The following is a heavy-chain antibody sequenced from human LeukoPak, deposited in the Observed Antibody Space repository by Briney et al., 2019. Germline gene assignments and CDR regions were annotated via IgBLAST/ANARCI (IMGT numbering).Heavy chain of an antibody. D-gene: IGHD6-19*01. V-gene: IGHV3-21*01. CDR3: TRDSGRFRLDY. CDR1: GFTFSSYT. J-gene: IGHJ4*02. CDR2: ITSNTRYI. Sequence: GGSLRLSCAASGFTFSSYTMNWVRQAPGKGLEWVSSITSNTRYIFYADSVKGRFTISRDNAKNSLYLQMNSLRVEDTAFYYCTRDSGRFRLDYWGQGILVTVSS.